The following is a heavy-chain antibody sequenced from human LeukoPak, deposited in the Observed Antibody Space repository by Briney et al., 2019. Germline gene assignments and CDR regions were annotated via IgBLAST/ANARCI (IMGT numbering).Heavy chain of an antibody. Sequence: SVKASRKASGGTFSSYAISWVRQAPGQGLEWMGGIIPIFGTANYAQKFQGRVTITADESTSTAYMELSSLRSEDTAVYYCASGALSELGELSSTPFDYWGQGTLVTVSS. CDR3: ASGALSELGELSSTPFDY. CDR2: IIPIFGTA. V-gene: IGHV1-69*13. J-gene: IGHJ4*02. D-gene: IGHD3-16*02. CDR1: GGTFSSYA.